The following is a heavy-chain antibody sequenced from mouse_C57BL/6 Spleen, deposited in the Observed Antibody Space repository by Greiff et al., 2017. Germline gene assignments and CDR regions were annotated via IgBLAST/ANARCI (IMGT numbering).Heavy chain of an antibody. CDR1: GYTFTSYW. D-gene: IGHD2-3*01. J-gene: IGHJ2*01. CDR3: ARDDGFYFDY. Sequence: QVQLQQPGAELVKPGASVKLSCKASGYTFTSYWMHWVKQRPGQGLEWIGMIHPNSGSTNYNEKFKSKATLTVDKSSSTAYMQLSSLTSEDAAVYYCARDDGFYFDYWGQGTTLTVSS. V-gene: IGHV1-64*01. CDR2: IHPNSGST.